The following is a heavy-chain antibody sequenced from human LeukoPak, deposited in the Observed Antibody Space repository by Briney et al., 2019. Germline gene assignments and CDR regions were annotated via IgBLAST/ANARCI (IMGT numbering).Heavy chain of an antibody. D-gene: IGHD2-21*02. Sequence: PSETPSLTSTVSVGSTTTSSSCSGSTRQPPGNWLEWIGSIYYNGSTYYNPPLKSRVTVSVHTSKNQFSLKLNSVTAADTAVYYCARLTYCSGDSCQSPVDYWGQGTLVTVSS. CDR3: ARLTYCSGDSCQSPVDY. V-gene: IGHV4-39*01. CDR1: VGSTTTSSSC. J-gene: IGHJ4*02. CDR2: IYYNGST.